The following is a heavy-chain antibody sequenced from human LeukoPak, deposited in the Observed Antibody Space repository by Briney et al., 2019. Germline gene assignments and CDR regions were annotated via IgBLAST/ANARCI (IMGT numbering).Heavy chain of an antibody. CDR3: ARVYSSGYYDRRFDY. J-gene: IGHJ4*02. V-gene: IGHV4-30-4*01. CDR2: IYYSGST. D-gene: IGHD3-22*01. CDR1: GGSISSGDYY. Sequence: SQTLSLTCIVSGGSISSGDYYWSWIRQPSGKGLEWIGYIYYSGSTYYNPSLKSRVTISVDTPKNQFSLKLSSVTAADTAVYYCARVYSSGYYDRRFDYWGQGTLVTVSS.